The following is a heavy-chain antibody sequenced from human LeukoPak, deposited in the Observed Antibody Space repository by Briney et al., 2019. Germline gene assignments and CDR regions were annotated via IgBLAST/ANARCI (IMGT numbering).Heavy chain of an antibody. Sequence: GGSLRLSRAVSGLTFSSYNTNWVRQAPGKGLEWVSYISNSGSMIYYADSVKGRFTLSKDNAKNSLYLQMNSLRDEDTAVYYCARGPISGWSADYWGQGTLVTVSS. CDR2: ISNSGSMI. CDR3: ARGPISGWSADY. V-gene: IGHV3-48*02. D-gene: IGHD6-19*01. CDR1: GLTFSSYN. J-gene: IGHJ4*02.